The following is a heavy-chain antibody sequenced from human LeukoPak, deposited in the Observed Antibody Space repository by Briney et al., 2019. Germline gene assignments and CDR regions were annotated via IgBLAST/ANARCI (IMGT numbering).Heavy chain of an antibody. V-gene: IGHV4-61*02. J-gene: IGHJ4*02. CDR3: ARSIAVAGTRSDY. CDR2: IYVSGLT. CDR1: GGSVSSESYY. Sequence: PSETLSLTCTVSGGSVSSESYYWSWIRQPAGKGLEWIGRIYVSGLTLYNPSLKSRVTISVDSSKNQFSLKLSSVTAADTAVYYCARSIAVAGTRSDYWGQGTLVTVSS. D-gene: IGHD6-19*01.